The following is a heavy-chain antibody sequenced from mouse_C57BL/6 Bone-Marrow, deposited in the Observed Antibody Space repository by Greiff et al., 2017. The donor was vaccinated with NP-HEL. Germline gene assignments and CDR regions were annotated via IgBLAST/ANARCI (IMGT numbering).Heavy chain of an antibody. CDR2: IDPSDSYT. V-gene: IGHV1-69*01. CDR3: AREQLMLFDY. Sequence: QVQLQQPGAELVMPGASVKLSCKASGYTFTSYWMHWVKQRPGQGLEWIGEIDPSDSYTNYHHKFKGKSTLSVDKSTSTAYMQLSSLTCEYAADYYCAREQLMLFDYWGQGTTLTVSA. D-gene: IGHD3-2*02. CDR1: GYTFTSYW. J-gene: IGHJ2*01.